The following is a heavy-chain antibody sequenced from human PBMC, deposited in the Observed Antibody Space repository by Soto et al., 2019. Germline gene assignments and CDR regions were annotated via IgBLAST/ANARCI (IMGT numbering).Heavy chain of an antibody. CDR1: GGSISSIIHY. Sequence: SDTLSLTCTVSGGSISSIIHYWGWIRQPPGKGLEWIANIYFSGKSYYNPSLKSRVTISVDASKNQFSLKLSSVAAADTAVYYCARDRYSYGYEADAFDIWGQGTMVTVSS. J-gene: IGHJ3*02. D-gene: IGHD5-18*01. CDR3: ARDRYSYGYEADAFDI. V-gene: IGHV4-39*07. CDR2: IYFSGKS.